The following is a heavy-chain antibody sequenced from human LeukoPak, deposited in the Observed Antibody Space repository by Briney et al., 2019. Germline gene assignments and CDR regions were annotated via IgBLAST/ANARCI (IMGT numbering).Heavy chain of an antibody. CDR2: INSDGSST. J-gene: IGHJ4*02. V-gene: IGHV3-74*01. D-gene: IGHD1-1*01. Sequence: GGSLRLSCAASGFTFSSYWMHWVRQAPGKGLVWVSRINSDGSSTSYADSVKGRFTISRDNSRNTLYLQMKSLRVEDTAIYYCGRDWKLDYWGQGSLVTVSS. CDR1: GFTFSSYW. CDR3: GRDWKLDY.